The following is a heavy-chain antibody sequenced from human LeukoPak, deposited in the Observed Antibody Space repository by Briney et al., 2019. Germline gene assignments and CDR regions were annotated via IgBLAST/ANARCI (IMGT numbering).Heavy chain of an antibody. V-gene: IGHV4-39*01. CDR3: ARLRPTIFGVVIMTYFDC. Sequence: SETLSLTCTVSGGSISSSSYYWGWIRQPPGKGLEWIGTIYYSGSTYYSPSLKSRVTISVDTSKNQFSLKLSSVTAADTAVYYCARLRPTIFGVVIMTYFDCWGQGTLVTVSS. CDR2: IYYSGST. J-gene: IGHJ4*02. CDR1: GGSISSSSYY. D-gene: IGHD3-3*01.